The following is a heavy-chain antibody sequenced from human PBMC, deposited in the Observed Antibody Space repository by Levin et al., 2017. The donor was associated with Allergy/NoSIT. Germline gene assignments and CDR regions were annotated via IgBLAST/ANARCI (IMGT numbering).Heavy chain of an antibody. CDR1: GGSFSGYY. Sequence: GSLRLSCAAYGGSFSGYYWSWIRQPPGKGLEWIGEINHSGSTNYNPSLKSRVTISVDTSTNQFSLKLSSVTAADTAVYYCARVGRMVRGFDYWGQGTLVTVSS. V-gene: IGHV4-34*01. CDR3: ARVGRMVRGFDY. CDR2: INHSGST. D-gene: IGHD4/OR15-4a*01. J-gene: IGHJ4*02.